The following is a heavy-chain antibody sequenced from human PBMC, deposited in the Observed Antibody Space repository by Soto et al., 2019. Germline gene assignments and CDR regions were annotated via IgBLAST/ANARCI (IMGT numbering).Heavy chain of an antibody. CDR2: TIPLFGTT. Sequence: QVQLVQSGVEVKKPGSSVRVSCKASGDTFKNSVISWVRQAPGQGLEWMGGTIPLFGTTDYAQKFQGRLTITKDESTTTASMEVSRLTSEDTAVYYCVAELDFGKLSVVWGQGTTVIVSS. V-gene: IGHV1-69*01. J-gene: IGHJ6*02. D-gene: IGHD3-10*01. CDR1: GDTFKNSV. CDR3: VAELDFGKLSVV.